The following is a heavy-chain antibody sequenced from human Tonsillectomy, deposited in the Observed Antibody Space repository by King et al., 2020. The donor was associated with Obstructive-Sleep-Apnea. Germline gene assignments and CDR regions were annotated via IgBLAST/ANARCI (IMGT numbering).Heavy chain of an antibody. Sequence: QLVEAGGGLVQPGGSLRLSCAAYGFTFSSYTMKWVRQAPGKGMEWVSYIISISTTIYYADSVKGRFTISRDNAKNSLYLQMNSLRAEDTAVYYCARSYQRGFDYWGQGTLVTVSS. V-gene: IGHV3-48*04. D-gene: IGHD2-2*01. CDR3: ARSYQRGFDY. CDR1: GFTFSSYT. CDR2: IISISTTI. J-gene: IGHJ4*02.